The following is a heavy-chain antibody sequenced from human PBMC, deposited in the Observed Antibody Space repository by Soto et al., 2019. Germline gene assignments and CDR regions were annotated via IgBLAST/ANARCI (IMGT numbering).Heavy chain of an antibody. CDR2: INPKSGGT. Sequence: ASVKVSCKASGYSFTDYHIHWVRQAPGQGLEWLGRINPKSGGTSTAQKFQGWVTMTTDTSISTASMELTRLTSDDTAIYYCARGDSTDCSNGVCFLVYNHEMDVWGQGTPVTVSS. D-gene: IGHD2-8*01. V-gene: IGHV1-2*04. J-gene: IGHJ6*02. CDR1: GYSFTDYH. CDR3: ARGDSTDCSNGVCFLVYNHEMDV.